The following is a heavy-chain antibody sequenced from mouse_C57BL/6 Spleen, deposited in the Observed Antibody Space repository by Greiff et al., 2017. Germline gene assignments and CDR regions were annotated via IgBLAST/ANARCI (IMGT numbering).Heavy chain of an antibody. J-gene: IGHJ3*01. D-gene: IGHD1-1*02. CDR3: ASGGGTDWFAY. V-gene: IGHV2-6*01. CDR2: IWGVGST. Sequence: VHLVESGPGLVAPSQSLSITCTVSGFSLTSYGVDWVRQSPGKGLEWLGVIWGVGSTNYNSALKSRLSISKDNSKSQVFLKMNSLQTDDAAMYYCASGGGTDWFAYWGQGTLVTVSA. CDR1: GFSLTSYG.